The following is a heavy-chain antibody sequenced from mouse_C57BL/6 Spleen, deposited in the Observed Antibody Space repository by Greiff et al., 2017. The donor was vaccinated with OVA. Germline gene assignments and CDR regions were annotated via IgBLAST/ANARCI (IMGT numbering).Heavy chain of an antibody. V-gene: IGHV1-76*01. D-gene: IGHD1-1*01. J-gene: IGHJ3*01. CDR2: IYPGSGNT. CDR1: GYTFTDYY. CDR3: ASGSYGSSYGGWFAY. Sequence: QVQLQQSGAELVRPGASVKLSCKASGYTFTDYYINWVKQRPGQGLEWIARIYPGSGNTYYNEKFKGKATLTAEKSSSTAYMQLSSLTSEDSAVYFCASGSYGSSYGGWFAYWGQGTLVTVSA.